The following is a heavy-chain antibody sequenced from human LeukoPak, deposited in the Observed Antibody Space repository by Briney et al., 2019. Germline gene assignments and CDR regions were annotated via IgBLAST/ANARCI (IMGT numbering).Heavy chain of an antibody. D-gene: IGHD6-13*01. CDR3: ARRSPSSSWYFDY. Sequence: SETLSLTCSVSGSSISSYSWSWIRQPPGKGLEWIGYIYTTGSTDYNPSLKSRVTISGDTSKNQFSLKLSSATAADTAVYYCARRSPSSSWYFDYWGQGTLVTVSS. J-gene: IGHJ4*02. V-gene: IGHV4-4*09. CDR2: IYTTGST. CDR1: GSSISSYS.